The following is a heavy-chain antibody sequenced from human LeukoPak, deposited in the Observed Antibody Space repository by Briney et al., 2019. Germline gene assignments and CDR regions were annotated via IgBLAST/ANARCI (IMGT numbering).Heavy chain of an antibody. CDR1: GFTFSTYA. CDR3: ATAYCSSTSCPT. V-gene: IGHV3-23*01. Sequence: GGSLSLSCAASGFTFSTYAMSWVRQAPGKGLEWVSSINDSGDSTYYAGSVKGRFTISRDNSKNTLYLLMNNLRAEDTAIFYCATAYCSSTSCPTWGQGTLVTVSS. CDR2: INDSGDST. D-gene: IGHD2-2*01. J-gene: IGHJ5*02.